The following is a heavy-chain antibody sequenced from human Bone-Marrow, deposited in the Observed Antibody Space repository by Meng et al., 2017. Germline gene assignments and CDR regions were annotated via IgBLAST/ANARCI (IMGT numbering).Heavy chain of an antibody. CDR2: FDPEDGET. Sequence: ASVKVSCKVSGYTLTELSMHWVRQAPGKGLEWMGGFDPEDGETIYAQKFQGRVTMTEDTSTDTAYMELSSLRSEDTAVYYCATDSSSWPIDAFDIWGQGKMVNVSS. J-gene: IGHJ3*02. CDR1: GYTLTELS. CDR3: ATDSSSWPIDAFDI. D-gene: IGHD6-13*01. V-gene: IGHV1-24*01.